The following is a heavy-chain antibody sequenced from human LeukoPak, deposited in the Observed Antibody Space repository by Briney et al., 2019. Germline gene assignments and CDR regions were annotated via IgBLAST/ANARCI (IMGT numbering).Heavy chain of an antibody. CDR1: GFTFSTNS. Sequence: GGSLRLSCAASGFTFSTNSMNWVRQAPGKGLGWVSYISSTGGTIYYADSMKGRFTISRDNAKNSLYLQMNSLRAEDTAVYYCARSQQWLVDDAFDIWGQGTMVTVSS. D-gene: IGHD6-19*01. J-gene: IGHJ3*02. V-gene: IGHV3-48*04. CDR2: ISSTGGTI. CDR3: ARSQQWLVDDAFDI.